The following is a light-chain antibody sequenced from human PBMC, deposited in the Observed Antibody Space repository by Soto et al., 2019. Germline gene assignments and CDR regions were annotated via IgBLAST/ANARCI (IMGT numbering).Light chain of an antibody. V-gene: IGKV1-5*03. CDR3: QQYNSYSRT. CDR2: KAS. Sequence: DVQMTQSPSSLSASVGDRVTITCRASQGIRSDLGWYQQKPGKAPKLLIYKASSLESGVPSRFSGSGSGTEFTLTISSLQPDDFATYYCQQYNSYSRTFGQGTKVDIK. J-gene: IGKJ1*01. CDR1: QGIRSD.